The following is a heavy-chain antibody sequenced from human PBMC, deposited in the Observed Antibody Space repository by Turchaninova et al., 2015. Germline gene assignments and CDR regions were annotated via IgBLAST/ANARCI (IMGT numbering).Heavy chain of an antibody. D-gene: IGHD2/OR15-2a*01. Sequence: QVQLQEPGPGLVKPSHPLSLAGIVSGVSINSDDYYWSWIRLSPGKGLEWIGNIYYSGRTYYNASLKSRVSMSVDTSRDQFSLKLRSVTAADTAMYYCARLSMRYLFDPWGQGTLVTVSS. V-gene: IGHV4-30-4*01. CDR1: GVSINSDDYY. J-gene: IGHJ5*02. CDR2: IYYSGRT. CDR3: ARLSMRYLFDP.